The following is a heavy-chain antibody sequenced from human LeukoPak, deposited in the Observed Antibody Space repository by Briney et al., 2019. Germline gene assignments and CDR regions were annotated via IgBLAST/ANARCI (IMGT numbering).Heavy chain of an antibody. CDR2: IVVGSGNT. V-gene: IGHV1-58*01. CDR1: GFTFTSSA. CDR3: AASSGSYPTFYYYMDV. J-gene: IGHJ6*03. D-gene: IGHD1-26*01. Sequence: ASVKVSCKASGFTFTSSAVQWVRQARGQRLEWIGRIVVGSGNTNYAQKFQERVTITRDMSTSTAYMELSSLRSEDTAVYYCAASSGSYPTFYYYMDVWGKGTTVTVSS.